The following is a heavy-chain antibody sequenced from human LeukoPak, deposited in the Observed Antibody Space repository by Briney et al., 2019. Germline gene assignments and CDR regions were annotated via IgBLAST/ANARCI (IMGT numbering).Heavy chain of an antibody. Sequence: ASVKVSCKASGGTFSSYAISWVRQAPGQGLEWMGGIIPIFGTANYAQKFQGRVTITTDESTSTAYMELSSLRSEDTAVYYCARDFGGAAAGNYFDYWGQGTLVTVSS. V-gene: IGHV1-69*05. CDR3: ARDFGGAAAGNYFDY. J-gene: IGHJ4*02. CDR2: IIPIFGTA. D-gene: IGHD6-13*01. CDR1: GGTFSSYA.